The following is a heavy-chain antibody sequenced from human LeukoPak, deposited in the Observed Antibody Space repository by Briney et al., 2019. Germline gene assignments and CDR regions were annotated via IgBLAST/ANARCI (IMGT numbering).Heavy chain of an antibody. CDR2: ITGDSSYI. V-gene: IGHV3-21*01. J-gene: IGHJ4*02. D-gene: IGHD6-19*01. Sequence: GESLRFSCVVSGFTFSSSNMNWVRQAPGRGLEWVSSITGDSSYIYYADSVKGRFTISRDNAKNSLSLQMNSLRAEDTAVYYCARARGMYSSGWYPYYFDYWGQGTLVTVSS. CDR1: GFTFSSSN. CDR3: ARARGMYSSGWYPYYFDY.